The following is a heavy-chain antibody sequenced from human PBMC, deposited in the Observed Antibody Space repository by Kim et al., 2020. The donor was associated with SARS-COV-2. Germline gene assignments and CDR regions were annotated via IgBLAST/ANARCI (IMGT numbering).Heavy chain of an antibody. D-gene: IGHD2-21*01. V-gene: IGHV3-21*04. J-gene: IGHJ1*01. CDR1: GFTFKDYG. Sequence: GGSLRLSCATSGFTFKDYGMGWVRQTPGKGLQWVSTISSGGSEKYYADAVRGRFSISRDNSKNTVYLQMNSLRGEDTAVYYCVKDSVFYSSRICGDSWGRGTLVTVSS. CDR3: VKDSVFYSSRICGDS. CDR2: ISSGGSEK.